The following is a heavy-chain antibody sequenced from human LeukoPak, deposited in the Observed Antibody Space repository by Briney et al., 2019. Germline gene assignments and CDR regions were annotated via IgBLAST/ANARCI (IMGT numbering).Heavy chain of an antibody. J-gene: IGHJ5*02. D-gene: IGHD1-26*01. CDR1: GGSISSGDYY. V-gene: IGHV4-30-4*08. Sequence: PSQTLSLTCTVSGGSISSGDYYWSWIRQPPGKGLEWIGYIYYSGSTYYNPSLKSRVTISADTSKNQFSLKLSSVTAADTAVYYCARGGSYLGYWFDPWGQGTLVTVSS. CDR3: ARGGSYLGYWFDP. CDR2: IYYSGST.